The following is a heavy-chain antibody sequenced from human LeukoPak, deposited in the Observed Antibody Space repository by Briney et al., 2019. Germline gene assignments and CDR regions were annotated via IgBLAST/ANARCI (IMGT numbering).Heavy chain of an antibody. V-gene: IGHV1-2*02. CDR1: GFTFTGYY. CDR2: INPNSGGT. J-gene: IGHJ4*02. Sequence: PGASVKVSCKASGFTFTGYYMHWVRQAPGQGLEWMGWINPNSGGTNYAQKFQGRVTMTRDTSISTAYMELSRLRSDDTAVYYCARGGADFWSVALLSYWGQGTLVTVSS. CDR3: ARGGADFWSVALLSY. D-gene: IGHD3-3*01.